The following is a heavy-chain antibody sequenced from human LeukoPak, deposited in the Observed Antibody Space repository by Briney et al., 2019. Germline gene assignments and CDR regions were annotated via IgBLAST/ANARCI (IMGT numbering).Heavy chain of an antibody. J-gene: IGHJ4*02. CDR1: GGSFSGYH. CDR3: ARADGDYFDYFDY. V-gene: IGHV4-34*01. CDR2: INHSGST. D-gene: IGHD2/OR15-2a*01. Sequence: PSETLSLTCAVYGGSFSGYHWSWIRQPPGKGLEWIGEINHSGSTNYNPSLKSRVTISVDTSKNQFSLKLSSVTAADTAVYYCARADGDYFDYFDYWGQGTLVTVSS.